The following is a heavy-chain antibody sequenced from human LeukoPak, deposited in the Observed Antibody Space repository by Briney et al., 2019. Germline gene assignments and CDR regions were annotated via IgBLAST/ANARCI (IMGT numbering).Heavy chain of an antibody. CDR3: ARDSSGSSPNFDY. D-gene: IGHD1-26*01. CDR1: GGTFNRYG. V-gene: IGHV1-69*04. J-gene: IGHJ4*02. CDR2: IIPILNIT. Sequence: ASVKVSCKASGGTFNRYGITWVRQAPGQGLEWMGRIIPILNITNYAQKFQGRVTITADKSTSTAYTELSSLRSEDTAVHYCARDSSGSSPNFDYWGQGTLVTVSS.